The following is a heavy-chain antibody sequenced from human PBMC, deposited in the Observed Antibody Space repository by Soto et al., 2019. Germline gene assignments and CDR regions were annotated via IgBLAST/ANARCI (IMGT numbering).Heavy chain of an antibody. Sequence: ASVKVSCKASGYTFTSYDINWVRQATGQGLEWMGWMNPNSGNTGYAQKFQGRVTMTRNTSISTAYMELSSLRSEDTAVYYCARGTHRYCSSTSCYDKWFDPWGQGTLVTVSS. J-gene: IGHJ5*02. V-gene: IGHV1-8*01. CDR3: ARGTHRYCSSTSCYDKWFDP. D-gene: IGHD2-2*01. CDR2: MNPNSGNT. CDR1: GYTFTSYD.